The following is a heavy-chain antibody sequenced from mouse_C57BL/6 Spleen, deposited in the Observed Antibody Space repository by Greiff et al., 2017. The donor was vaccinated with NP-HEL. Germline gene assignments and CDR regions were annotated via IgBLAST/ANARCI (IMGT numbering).Heavy chain of an antibody. Sequence: VQLQQSGPELVKPGASVKISCKASGYSFTGYYMNWVKQSPEKSLEWIGEINPSTGGTTYNQKFKAKATLTVDKSSSTAYMQLKSLTSEDSAVYYCASSYGSSYAYYAMDYWGQGTSVTVSS. CDR3: ASSYGSSYAYYAMDY. J-gene: IGHJ4*01. V-gene: IGHV1-42*01. CDR1: GYSFTGYY. D-gene: IGHD1-1*01. CDR2: INPSTGGT.